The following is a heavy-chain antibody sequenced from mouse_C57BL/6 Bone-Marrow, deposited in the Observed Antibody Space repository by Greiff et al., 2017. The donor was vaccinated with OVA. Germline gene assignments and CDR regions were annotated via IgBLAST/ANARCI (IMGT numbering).Heavy chain of an antibody. CDR2: IHPNSGST. D-gene: IGHD1-1*01. Sequence: VQLQQPGAELVKPGASVKLSCKASGYTFTSYWMHWVKQRPGQGLEWIGMIHPNSGSTNYNEKFKSKATLTVDKSSSTAYMQLSSLTSEDSAVYYCAREGLLRYCYAMDYWGQGTSVTVSS. V-gene: IGHV1-64*01. CDR1: GYTFTSYW. J-gene: IGHJ4*01. CDR3: AREGLLRYCYAMDY.